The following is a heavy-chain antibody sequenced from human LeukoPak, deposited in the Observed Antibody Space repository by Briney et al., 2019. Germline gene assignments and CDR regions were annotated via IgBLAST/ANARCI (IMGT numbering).Heavy chain of an antibody. CDR1: GYTFTSYG. CDR2: ISAYNGNT. CDR3: AREADYDILTANFRGWFDP. V-gene: IGHV1-18*01. D-gene: IGHD3-9*01. Sequence: ASVKVSCKASGYTFTSYGISWVRQAPGQGLEWMGWISAYNGNTNYAQKLQGRVTMTTDTSTSTAYMELRSLRSDDTAVYYCAREADYDILTANFRGWFDPWGQGTLVTVSS. J-gene: IGHJ5*02.